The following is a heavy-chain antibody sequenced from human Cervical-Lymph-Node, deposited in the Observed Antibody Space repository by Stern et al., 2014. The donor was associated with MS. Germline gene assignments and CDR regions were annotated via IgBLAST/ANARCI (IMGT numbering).Heavy chain of an antibody. CDR2: IVVGSGNT. V-gene: IGHV1-58*01. D-gene: IGHD6-6*01. CDR3: AADRARSVAARQHYYYYGMDV. CDR1: GFTFTSSA. Sequence: MQLVESGPEVKKPGTSVKVSCKASGFTFTSSAVQWVRQARGQRLEWIGWIVVGSGNTNYAQKFQERVTITRDMSTSTAYMELSSLRSEDTAVYYCAADRARSVAARQHYYYYGMDVWGQGTTVTVSS. J-gene: IGHJ6*02.